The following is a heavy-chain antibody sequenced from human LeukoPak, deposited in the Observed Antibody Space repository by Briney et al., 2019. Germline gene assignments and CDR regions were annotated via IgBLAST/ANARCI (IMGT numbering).Heavy chain of an antibody. CDR2: INPSGGST. Sequence: ASVKVSCKASGYTFTSYYMHWVRQAPGQGLEWMGIINPSGGSTSYAQKFQGRVTMTRDTSTSTVYMELSSLRSEDTAVYYCAKGLTMVRGVTRRPFDYWGQGTLVTVSS. CDR1: GYTFTSYY. J-gene: IGHJ4*02. D-gene: IGHD3-10*01. CDR3: AKGLTMVRGVTRRPFDY. V-gene: IGHV1-46*01.